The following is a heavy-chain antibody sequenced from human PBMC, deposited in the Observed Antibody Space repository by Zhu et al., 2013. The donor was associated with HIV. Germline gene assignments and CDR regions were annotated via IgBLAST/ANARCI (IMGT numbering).Heavy chain of an antibody. V-gene: IGHV4-34*01. J-gene: IGHJ4*02. D-gene: IGHD2-2*01. CDR1: GGSFSGYY. CDR3: ARGRDCSSTSCEWHYFDY. CDR2: INHSGST. Sequence: QVQLQQWGAGLLKPSETLSLTCAVYGGSFSGYYWSWIRQPPGKGLEWIGEINHSGSTNYNPSLKSRVTISVDTSKNQFSLKLSPVTAADTAVYYCARGRDCSSTSCEWHYFDYWGQGTLVTVSS.